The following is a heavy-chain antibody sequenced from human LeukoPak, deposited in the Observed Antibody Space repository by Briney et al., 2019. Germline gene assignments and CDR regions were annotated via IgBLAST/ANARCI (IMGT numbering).Heavy chain of an antibody. CDR2: IYPGDSDT. Sequence: GESLKISCKGSGYSFTSYWIGWVRQMPGKGLEWMGIIYPGDSDTRYSPSFQGQVTISADKPISTAYLQWSSLKASDTAMYYCARQLAYCGGDCYSGNDYWGQGTLVTVSS. D-gene: IGHD2-21*02. J-gene: IGHJ4*02. CDR3: ARQLAYCGGDCYSGNDY. CDR1: GYSFTSYW. V-gene: IGHV5-51*01.